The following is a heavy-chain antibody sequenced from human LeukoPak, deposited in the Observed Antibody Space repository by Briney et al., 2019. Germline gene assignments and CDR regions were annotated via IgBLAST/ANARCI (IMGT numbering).Heavy chain of an antibody. CDR2: IYYSGNT. V-gene: IGHV4-39*07. J-gene: IGHJ3*02. Sequence: SETLSLTCTVSGGSISSSSHYWGWIRQPPGRGLEWIGSIYYSGNTYYNPSLKSRVTISVDTSKNQFSLKLSSVTAADTAVYYCAREDGYNFDDALDIWGQGTMVTVSS. D-gene: IGHD5-24*01. CDR3: AREDGYNFDDALDI. CDR1: GGSISSSSHY.